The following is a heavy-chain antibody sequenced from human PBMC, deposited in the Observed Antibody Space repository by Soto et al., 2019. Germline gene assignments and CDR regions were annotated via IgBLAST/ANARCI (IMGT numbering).Heavy chain of an antibody. Sequence: SVKVSCKASGGTFSSYAISWVRQAPGQGLEWMGGIIPIFGTANYAQKFQGRVTITADESTSTAYMELSSLRSEDTAVYYCAREDIVVVPAASYYYYYMDVWGKGTTVTVSS. CDR3: AREDIVVVPAASYYYYYMDV. J-gene: IGHJ6*03. CDR2: IIPIFGTA. D-gene: IGHD2-2*01. V-gene: IGHV1-69*13. CDR1: GGTFSSYA.